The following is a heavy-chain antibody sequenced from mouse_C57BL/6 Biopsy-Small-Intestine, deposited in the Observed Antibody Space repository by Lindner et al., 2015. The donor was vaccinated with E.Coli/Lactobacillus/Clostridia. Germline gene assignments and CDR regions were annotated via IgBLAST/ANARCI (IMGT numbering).Heavy chain of an antibody. CDR3: ARSDYGSSYGYFDY. V-gene: IGHV1-80*01. J-gene: IGHJ2*01. CDR1: GYAFSRYW. CDR2: IYPGDGDT. D-gene: IGHD1-1*01. Sequence: VQLQESGAELVKPGASVKISCKVSGYAFSRYWMNWVKQRPGKGLEWIGQIYPGDGDTNYNGKFKGMTTLTADKSSSTAYMQLSSLTSGDSAVYFCARSDYGSSYGYFDYWGQGTTLTVSS.